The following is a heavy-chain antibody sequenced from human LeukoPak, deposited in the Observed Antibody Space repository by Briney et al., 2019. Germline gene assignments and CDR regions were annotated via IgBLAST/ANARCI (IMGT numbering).Heavy chain of an antibody. J-gene: IGHJ4*02. CDR3: AKSPDRGGYYGYFDY. CDR2: ISGSGGST. V-gene: IGHV3-23*01. CDR1: GFTFSNAW. D-gene: IGHD3-22*01. Sequence: GGSLRLSCAASGFTFSNAWMSWVRQAPGKGLEWVSTISGSGGSTYYADSVKGRFTISRDNSKNTLYLQMNSLGAEDTAVYYCAKSPDRGGYYGYFDYWGQGTLVTVSS.